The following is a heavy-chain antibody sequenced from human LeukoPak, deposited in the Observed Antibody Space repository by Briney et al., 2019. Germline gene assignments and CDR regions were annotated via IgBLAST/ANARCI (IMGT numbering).Heavy chain of an antibody. CDR3: ARVETPRKTYYDFWGGYYDNWFDP. D-gene: IGHD3-3*01. CDR2: IYHSGST. V-gene: IGHV4-30-2*01. Sequence: SETLSLTCAVSGGSISSGGYSWSWIRQPPGKGLEWIGYIYHSGSTYYNPSLKSRVTISVDRSKNQFSLKLSSVTAADTAVYYCARVETPRKTYYDFWGGYYDNWFDPWGQGTLVTVSS. CDR1: GGSISSGGYS. J-gene: IGHJ5*02.